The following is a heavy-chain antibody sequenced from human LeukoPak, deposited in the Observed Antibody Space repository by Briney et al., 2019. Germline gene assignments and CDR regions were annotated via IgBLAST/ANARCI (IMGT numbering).Heavy chain of an antibody. CDR2: NSAYNGNT. J-gene: IGHJ5*02. CDR1: VYILTHYD. V-gene: IGHV1-18*01. Sequence: ASVKVPYKASVYILTHYDISLVRQAPGQGLEWMGWNSAYNGNTHYAQNLQGRDTMTTDTSTSTAYMALKSQRSDDTAGYHFLRGGHRRYYFTSGSAFDPWVRGTLVTVSS. CDR3: LRGGHRRYYFTSGSAFDP. D-gene: IGHD3-10*01.